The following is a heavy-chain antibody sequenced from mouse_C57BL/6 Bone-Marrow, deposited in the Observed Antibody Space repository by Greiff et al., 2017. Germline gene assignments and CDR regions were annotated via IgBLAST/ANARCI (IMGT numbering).Heavy chain of an antibody. V-gene: IGHV1-69*01. CDR1: GYTFTSYW. Sequence: VQLQQPGAELVMPGASVKLSCKASGYTFTSYWMHWVKQRPGQGLEWIGEIDPSDSYTNYNQKFKGKSTLTVDKSSSTAYMQLSSLTSEDSAVYYCARWTNDRNSFDYWGQGTTLTVSS. CDR2: IDPSDSYT. J-gene: IGHJ2*01. D-gene: IGHD2-14*01. CDR3: ARWTNDRNSFDY.